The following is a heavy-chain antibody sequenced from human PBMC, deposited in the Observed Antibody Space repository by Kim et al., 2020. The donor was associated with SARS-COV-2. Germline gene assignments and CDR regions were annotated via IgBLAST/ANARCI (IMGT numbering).Heavy chain of an antibody. V-gene: IGHV3-48*02. CDR2: ISSSGSAI. J-gene: IGHJ4*02. CDR3: ARGGLASAWGDY. D-gene: IGHD3-16*01. CDR1: GFSFSTYS. Sequence: GGSLRLSCAASGFSFSTYSMNWVRQAPGKGLKWISYISSSGSAINYADSVKGRFTISRDNARNSLYLQVNSLRDEDTAVYYCARGGLASAWGDYWGQGTLVTVSS.